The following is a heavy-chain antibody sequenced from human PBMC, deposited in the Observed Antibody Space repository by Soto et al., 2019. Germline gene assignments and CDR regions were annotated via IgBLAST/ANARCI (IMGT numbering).Heavy chain of an antibody. CDR1: GWSFSGDY. CDR3: ARDAYYDFWSGYSRWFDP. V-gene: IGHV4-34*01. CDR2: INHSGST. Sequence: TSEPLSLTCAVYGWSFSGDYWSWSRQPPWKGLEWIGEINHSGSTNYNPSLKSRVTISVDTSKDQFSLKLSSVTAADTAVYYCARDAYYDFWSGYSRWFDPWGQGALVTVSS. J-gene: IGHJ5*02. D-gene: IGHD3-3*01.